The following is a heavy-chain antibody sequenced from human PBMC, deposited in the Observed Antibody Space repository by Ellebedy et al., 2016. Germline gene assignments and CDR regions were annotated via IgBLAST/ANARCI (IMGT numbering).Heavy chain of an antibody. CDR1: GYTFTSYG. D-gene: IGHD2-21*02. CDR2: ISAYNGNT. CDR3: AREATAISINWFDP. V-gene: IGHV1-18*01. Sequence: ASVKVSCXASGYTFTSYGISWVRQAPGQGLEWMGWISAYNGNTNYAQKFQGRVTITADKSTSTAYMELSSLRSEDTAVYYCAREATAISINWFDPWGQGTLVTVSS. J-gene: IGHJ5*02.